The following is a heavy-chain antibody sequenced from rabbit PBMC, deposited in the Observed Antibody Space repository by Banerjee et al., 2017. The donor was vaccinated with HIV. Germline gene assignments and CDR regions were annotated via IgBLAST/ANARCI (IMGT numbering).Heavy chain of an antibody. D-gene: IGHD4-1*01. V-gene: IGHV1S45*01. Sequence: QEQLEESGGDLVQPGASLTLTCTASGFDFSSYGVSWVRQAPGKGLEWIGYIYITTSWYATWAKGRFTISKTSSTTVTLQMTSLTAADTATYFCARDLAGVTGWNFGLWGQGTLVTVS. CDR1: GFDFSSYG. CDR3: ARDLAGVTGWNFGL. J-gene: IGHJ3*01. CDR2: IYITTS.